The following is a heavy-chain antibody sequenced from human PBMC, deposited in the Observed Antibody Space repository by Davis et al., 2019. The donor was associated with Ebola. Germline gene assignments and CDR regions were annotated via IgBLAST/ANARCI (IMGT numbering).Heavy chain of an antibody. CDR3: ARLGITMVP. J-gene: IGHJ5*02. D-gene: IGHD3-10*01. Sequence: GSLRLSCSVSGGSITSNGYYWGWIRQPPGKGLEWIGSIYYSGSTYYNPSLKSRVTISVDTSKNQFSLKLSSVTAADTAVYYCARLGITMVPWGQGTLVTVSS. V-gene: IGHV4-39*01. CDR2: IYYSGST. CDR1: GGSITSNGYY.